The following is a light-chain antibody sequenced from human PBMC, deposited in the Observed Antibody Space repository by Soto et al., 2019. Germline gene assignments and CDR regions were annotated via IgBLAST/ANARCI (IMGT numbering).Light chain of an antibody. CDR1: QSVSSSY. J-gene: IGKJ2*01. CDR2: RAS. Sequence: EIVLTQSPVTLSLSPGERATLSCRASQSVSSSYLAWYQQKAGQAPRLLIYRASSRATGIPDRFSGSGSGTDFTLTISRLEPEDFAVYYCQQYGSSPYTFGQGTKREIK. CDR3: QQYGSSPYT. V-gene: IGKV3-20*01.